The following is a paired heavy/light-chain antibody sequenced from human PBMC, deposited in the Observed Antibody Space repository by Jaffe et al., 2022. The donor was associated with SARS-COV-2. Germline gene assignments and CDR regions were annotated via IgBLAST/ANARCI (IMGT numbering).Heavy chain of an antibody. J-gene: IGHJ5*02. CDR2: INAGNGNT. D-gene: IGHD6-19*01. Sequence: QGHLVQSGAEVKKPGASVRVSCEASGYTFTNYGVHWLRQAPGQRLEWMGYINAGNGNTKYSQKFQDRVTITKDTSASTAYMELSSLRSEDTAVYYCARMRVAVGGTWWAEFDPWGQGTLVTVSS. CDR1: GYTFTNYG. CDR3: ARMRVAVGGTWWAEFDP. V-gene: IGHV1-3*01.
Light chain of an antibody. J-gene: IGKJ3*01. Sequence: DIVMTQSPLSLPVTPGEPASISCRSSQSLLHSNGYTYFDWYLQKPGQSPQLLIYLGSNRASGVPDRFSTSGSGTNFTLKISRVEAEDVGVYYCMQALQAPFTFGPGTTVDI. CDR2: LGS. CDR1: QSLLHSNGYTY. CDR3: MQALQAPFT. V-gene: IGKV2-28*01.